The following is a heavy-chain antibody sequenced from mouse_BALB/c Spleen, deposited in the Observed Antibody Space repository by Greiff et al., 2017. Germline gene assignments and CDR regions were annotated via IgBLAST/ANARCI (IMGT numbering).Heavy chain of an antibody. D-gene: IGHD1-1*01. CDR1: GFTFSSYA. Sequence: EVQVVESGGGLVKPGGSLKLSCAASGFTFSSYAMSWVRQTPEKRLEWVATISSGGSYTYYPDSVKGRFTISRDNAKNTLYLQMSSLRSEDTAMYYCARRSTTPFAYWGQGTLVTVSA. CDR3: ARRSTTPFAY. J-gene: IGHJ3*01. CDR2: ISSGGSYT. V-gene: IGHV5-9-3*01.